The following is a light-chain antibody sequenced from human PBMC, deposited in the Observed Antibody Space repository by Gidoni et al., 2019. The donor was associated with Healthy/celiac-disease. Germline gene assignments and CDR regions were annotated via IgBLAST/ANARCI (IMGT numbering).Light chain of an antibody. CDR3: QQSYSTPLFT. V-gene: IGKV1-39*01. J-gene: IGKJ3*01. CDR2: AAS. CDR1: QSIISY. Sequence: IQMTQSPSYLSVSVGDRVNITCRASQSIISYLNWYQQKPGKASKLLIYAASSLQSGVQSRFSGSGSGTDFTLTISSLQPEDFATYYCQQSYSTPLFTFXPXTKVDIK.